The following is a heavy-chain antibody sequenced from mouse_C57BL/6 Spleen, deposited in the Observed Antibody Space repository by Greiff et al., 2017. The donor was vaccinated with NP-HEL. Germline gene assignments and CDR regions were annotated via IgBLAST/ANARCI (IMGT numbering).Heavy chain of an antibody. Sequence: QVQLQQPGAELVKPGASVKLSCKASGYTFTSYWMHWVKQRPGRGLEWIGRIDPNSGGTKYNEKFKSKATLTVDKPSSTAYMQLSSLTSEDSAVYYCARTPFITTVVAYYFDYWGQGTTLTVSS. CDR2: IDPNSGGT. J-gene: IGHJ2*01. CDR1: GYTFTSYW. D-gene: IGHD1-1*01. V-gene: IGHV1-72*01. CDR3: ARTPFITTVVAYYFDY.